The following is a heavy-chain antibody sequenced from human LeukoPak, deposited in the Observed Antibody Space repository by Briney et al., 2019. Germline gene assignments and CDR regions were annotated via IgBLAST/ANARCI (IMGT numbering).Heavy chain of an antibody. J-gene: IGHJ3*02. Sequence: KTSETLSLTCTVSGGSISSYYWSWIRQPPGKGLEWIGYTYYSGSTNYNPSLKSRVTISVDTSKNQFSLKLSSVTAADTAVYYCARHQYYDYVWGSYRDAFDIWGQGTMVTVSS. V-gene: IGHV4-59*08. CDR1: GGSISSYY. D-gene: IGHD3-16*01. CDR2: TYYSGST. CDR3: ARHQYYDYVWGSYRDAFDI.